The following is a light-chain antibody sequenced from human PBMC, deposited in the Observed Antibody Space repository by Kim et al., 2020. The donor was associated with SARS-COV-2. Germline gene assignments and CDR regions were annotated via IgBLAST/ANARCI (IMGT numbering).Light chain of an antibody. CDR2: EVS. J-gene: IGKJ4*01. CDR3: MQTIQLPLT. Sequence: QPAAISCESSQSLLQSDVKTSLYWYLQKPGQPPQLLIYEVSNRFSGVPHRFSGSGSGADFTLTISRVEAEDVGVYYCMQTIQLPLTFGGGTKLEI. V-gene: IGKV2D-29*01. CDR1: QSLLQSDVKTS.